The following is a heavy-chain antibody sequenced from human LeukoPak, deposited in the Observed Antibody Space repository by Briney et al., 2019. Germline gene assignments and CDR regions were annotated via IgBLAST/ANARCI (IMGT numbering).Heavy chain of an antibody. CDR3: ARGGVDYYGSGTYYLMYYFDY. CDR2: ISGSGGAT. J-gene: IGHJ4*02. Sequence: GGSLRLSCAASGFTFNTYGMSWVRQAPGKGLEWVSGISGSGGATYYADSVKGRFTISRDDPHNTLYLQMNSLRAEDTAVYFCARGGVDYYGSGTYYLMYYFDYWGQGTLVTVSS. CDR1: GFTFNTYG. V-gene: IGHV3-23*01. D-gene: IGHD3-10*01.